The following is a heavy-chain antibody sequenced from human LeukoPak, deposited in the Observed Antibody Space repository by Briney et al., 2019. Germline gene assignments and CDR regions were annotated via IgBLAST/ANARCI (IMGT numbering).Heavy chain of an antibody. V-gene: IGHV3-43*01. Sequence: GGSLRLSCAASGFTFDDYTMHWVRHAPGKGLEWVSLISWDGGSTYYADSVKGRFTISRDNSKNSLYLQMNSLRTEDTALYYCAKDFAANEYYYYMDVWGKGSTVTVSS. D-gene: IGHD2-8*01. J-gene: IGHJ6*03. CDR3: AKDFAANEYYYYMDV. CDR1: GFTFDDYT. CDR2: ISWDGGST.